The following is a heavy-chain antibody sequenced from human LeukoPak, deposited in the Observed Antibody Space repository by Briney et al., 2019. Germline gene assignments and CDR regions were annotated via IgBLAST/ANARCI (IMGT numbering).Heavy chain of an antibody. J-gene: IGHJ4*02. CDR3: ARSFPWPTNTVMSQRRGTSFDY. Sequence: SETLSLTXAVYGGSFSGYYWSWTCQPPGKGLEWIGEINHSGSTNYNPSLKSRVTISVDTSKNQFSLKLSSVTAADTAVYYCARSFPWPTNTVMSQRRGTSFDYWGQGTLVTVSS. V-gene: IGHV4-34*01. CDR1: GGSFSGYY. CDR2: INHSGST. D-gene: IGHD3-16*01.